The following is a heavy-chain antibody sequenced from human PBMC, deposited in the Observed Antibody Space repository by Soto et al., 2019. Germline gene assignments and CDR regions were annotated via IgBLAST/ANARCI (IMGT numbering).Heavy chain of an antibody. CDR2: IYSGGST. V-gene: IGHV3-53*01. J-gene: IGHJ1*01. CDR3: ARDDYDGSGYPEYFQH. D-gene: IGHD3-22*01. Sequence: EVQLVESGGGLIQPGGSLRLSCAASGFTVSSNYMSWVRQAPGKGLEWVSVIYSGGSTYYADSVKGRFTISRDNSKNTLYLQMNSLRAEDTAVYYCARDDYDGSGYPEYFQHWGQGTLVTVSS. CDR1: GFTVSSNY.